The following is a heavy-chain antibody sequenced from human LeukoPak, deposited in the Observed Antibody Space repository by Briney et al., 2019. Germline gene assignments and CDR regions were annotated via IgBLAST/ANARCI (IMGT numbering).Heavy chain of an antibody. CDR3: ATDGRRITMVRGVILD. V-gene: IGHV1-24*01. Sequence: GASVKVSCKASGYTFTSYAMNWVRQAPGQGLEWMGGFDPEDGETIYAQKFQGRVTMTEDTSTDTAYMELSSLRSEDTAVYYCATDGRRITMVRGVILDWGQGTLVTVSS. J-gene: IGHJ4*02. D-gene: IGHD3-10*01. CDR1: GYTFTSYA. CDR2: FDPEDGET.